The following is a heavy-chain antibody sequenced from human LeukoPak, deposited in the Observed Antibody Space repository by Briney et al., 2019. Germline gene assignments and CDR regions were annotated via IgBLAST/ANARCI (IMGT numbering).Heavy chain of an antibody. V-gene: IGHV1-18*01. D-gene: IGHD4-17*01. CDR1: GYTFTSYG. CDR2: ISAYNGNT. CDR3: ARDSLDGPNLYFVL. J-gene: IGHJ2*01. Sequence: ASVKLSCKASGYTFTSYGISWVRQAPGQGLEWMGWISAYNGNTNYAQKLQGRVTMTTDTSTSTAYMELRSLRSDDTAVYYCARDSLDGPNLYFVLWGRGTLVTVSS.